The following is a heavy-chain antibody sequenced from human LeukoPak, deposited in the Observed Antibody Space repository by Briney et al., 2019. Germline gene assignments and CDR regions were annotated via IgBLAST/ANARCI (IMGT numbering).Heavy chain of an antibody. CDR3: AGFRVVPAATKWFDP. V-gene: IGHV1-69*05. Sequence: ASVKVSCKASGGTFSSYAISWVRQATGQGLEWMGRIIPIFGTANYAQKFQGRVTITTDESTSTAYMELSSLRPEDTAVYYCAGFRVVPAATKWFDPWGQGTLVTVSS. J-gene: IGHJ5*02. D-gene: IGHD2-2*01. CDR2: IIPIFGTA. CDR1: GGTFSSYA.